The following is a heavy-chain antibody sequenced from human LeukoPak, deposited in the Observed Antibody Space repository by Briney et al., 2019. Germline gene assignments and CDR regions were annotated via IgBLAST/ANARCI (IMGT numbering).Heavy chain of an antibody. D-gene: IGHD3-3*01. CDR1: GFTFSSYA. CDR3: AGSYDFWSGYHFDY. J-gene: IGHJ4*02. CDR2: ISYDGSNK. Sequence: GGSLRLSCAASGFTFSSYAMHWVRRAPGKGLEWVAVISYDGSNKYYADSVKGRFTISRDNSKNTLYLQMNSLRAEDTAVYYCAGSYDFWSGYHFDYWGQGTLVTVSS. V-gene: IGHV3-30*04.